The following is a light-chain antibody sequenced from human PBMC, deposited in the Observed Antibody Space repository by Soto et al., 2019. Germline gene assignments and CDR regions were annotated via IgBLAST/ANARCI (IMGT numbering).Light chain of an antibody. Sequence: DFQMTQSPSSLSVSVGDRVTITCRASQGISTYLVWYQQKPGTVPKLLIFAASTLHSGFPSRFSGRGSGPNLTLTISSLQPEDVATYYCQNYHGAPWTFGQGTKVEIK. CDR3: QNYHGAPWT. J-gene: IGKJ1*01. CDR2: AAS. V-gene: IGKV1-27*01. CDR1: QGISTY.